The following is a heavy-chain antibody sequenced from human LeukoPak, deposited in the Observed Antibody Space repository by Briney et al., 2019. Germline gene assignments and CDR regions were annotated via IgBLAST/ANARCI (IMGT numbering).Heavy chain of an antibody. D-gene: IGHD3/OR15-3a*01. V-gene: IGHV3-53*05. J-gene: IGHJ5*02. CDR3: ARDRAANQDWVEFDP. CDR2: IYSGGST. Sequence: PGGSLRLSCAASGFTVSFNYMSWVRQAPGKGLEWISVIYSGGSTYYADSVKGRFTISRDESENTLYLQMNSLRVEDTAVYFCARDRAANQDWVEFDPWGQGTPVIVSS. CDR1: GFTVSFNY.